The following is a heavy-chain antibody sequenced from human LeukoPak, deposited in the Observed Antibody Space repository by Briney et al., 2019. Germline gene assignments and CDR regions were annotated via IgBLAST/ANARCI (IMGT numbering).Heavy chain of an antibody. CDR1: GGTFSSYA. J-gene: IGHJ4*02. D-gene: IGHD4-17*01. CDR3: ARDHPDYGNDY. Sequence: WASVKVSCTASGGTFSSYAISWVRQAPGQGLEWMGGIIPIFGTANYAQKFQGRVTITADESTSTAYMELSSLRSEDTAVYYCARDHPDYGNDYWGQGTLVTVSS. V-gene: IGHV1-69*13. CDR2: IIPIFGTA.